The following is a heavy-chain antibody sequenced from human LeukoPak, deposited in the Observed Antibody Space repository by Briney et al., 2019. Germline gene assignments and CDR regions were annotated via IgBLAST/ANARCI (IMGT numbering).Heavy chain of an antibody. D-gene: IGHD2-15*01. Sequence: ASVKVSCKASGFTFTTSAVQWVRQARGQRLEWIGWIVVGSGNTNYAQKFQERVTVIRDMSTSTAYMELSSLRSEDTAVYYCAAGYCSGGSCYPYYYYGMDVWGQGTTVTVSS. CDR3: AAGYCSGGSCYPYYYYGMDV. CDR2: IVVGSGNT. CDR1: GFTFTTSA. V-gene: IGHV1-58*01. J-gene: IGHJ6*02.